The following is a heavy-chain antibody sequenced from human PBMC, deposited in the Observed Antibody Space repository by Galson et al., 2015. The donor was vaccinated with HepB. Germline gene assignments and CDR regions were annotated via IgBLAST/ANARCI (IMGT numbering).Heavy chain of an antibody. Sequence: SLRLSCATSGFTFGTNPMHWVRQAPGKGLEWVSAISGSGDNTFYADSMNDRFIISRDNSKNTLYLQMNSLTAVDTAVYYCVQSGGYCGGDCFYYFDNWGQGTLVTVSS. CDR3: VQSGGYCGGDCFYYFDN. CDR1: GFTFGTNP. V-gene: IGHV3-23*01. D-gene: IGHD2-21*01. J-gene: IGHJ4*02. CDR2: ISGSGDNT.